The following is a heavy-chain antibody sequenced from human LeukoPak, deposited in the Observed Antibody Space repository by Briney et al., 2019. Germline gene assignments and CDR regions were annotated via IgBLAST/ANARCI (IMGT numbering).Heavy chain of an antibody. Sequence: SETLSLTCAVYGGSFSGYYWSWIRQPPGKGLEWTGEINHSGSTNYNPSLKSRVTISVDTSKNQFSLKLSSVTAADTAVYYCARGRGIAVAGTRVRYFDYWGQGTLVTVSS. CDR3: ARGRGIAVAGTRVRYFDY. CDR1: GGSFSGYY. D-gene: IGHD6-19*01. V-gene: IGHV4-34*01. J-gene: IGHJ4*02. CDR2: INHSGST.